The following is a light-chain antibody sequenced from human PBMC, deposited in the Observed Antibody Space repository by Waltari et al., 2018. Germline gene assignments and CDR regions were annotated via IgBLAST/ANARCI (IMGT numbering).Light chain of an antibody. CDR2: KVF. Sequence: VVMTQSPLSLPVTLGQPATISCRSSQSLVHSDGKTYCNWFHQRPGQSPRRLIYKVFNRDSGVPDRFSGSGSGTDFTLKISRVEAEDVGTYYCMQATQWPLTFGQGTKVEIK. V-gene: IGKV2-30*02. CDR1: QSLVHSDGKTY. CDR3: MQATQWPLT. J-gene: IGKJ1*01.